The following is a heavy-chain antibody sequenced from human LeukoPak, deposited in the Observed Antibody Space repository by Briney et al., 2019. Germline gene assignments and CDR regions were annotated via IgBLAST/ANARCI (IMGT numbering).Heavy chain of an antibody. Sequence: RRASVKVSCKASGYTFTSYGISWVRQAPGQGLEWMGWISAYNGNTNYAQKLQGRVTMTTDTSTSTAYMELRSLRSDDTAVYYCARDGGYDYVWGSYRHDYWGQGTLVTVSS. CDR2: ISAYNGNT. CDR3: ARDGGYDYVWGSYRHDY. D-gene: IGHD3-16*02. J-gene: IGHJ4*02. V-gene: IGHV1-18*01. CDR1: GYTFTSYG.